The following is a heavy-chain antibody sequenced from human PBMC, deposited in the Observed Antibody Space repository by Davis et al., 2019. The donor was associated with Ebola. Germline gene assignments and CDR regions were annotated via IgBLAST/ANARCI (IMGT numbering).Heavy chain of an antibody. V-gene: IGHV3-9*02. J-gene: IGHJ6*02. D-gene: IGHD1-1*01. CDR3: VRDKGQGYRYHYYGMDV. CDR1: GITSDDYGMHA. Sequence: SLKISCAASGITSDDYGMHAMHWVRQAPGKGLEWVSGISWNSGDIGYADSVKGRFTISRDSAKTSLYLQMDSLRVDDTALYYCVRDKGQGYRYHYYGMDVWGQGTTVNVS. CDR2: ISWNSGDI.